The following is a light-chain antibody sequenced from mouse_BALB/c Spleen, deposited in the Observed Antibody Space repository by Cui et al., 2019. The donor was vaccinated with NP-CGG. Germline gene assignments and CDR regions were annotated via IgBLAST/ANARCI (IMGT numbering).Light chain of an antibody. CDR1: TGAVTTKNY. CDR3: ALWYSNHWV. CDR2: GTN. J-gene: IGLJ1*01. Sequence: QAVVTQESALTTSPGETVTLTCHSSTGAVTTKNYANWLQEKPNHLFTGLIGGTNNRAPGVPARFSGSLIGDKAALTITGAQTEDEAIYFCALWYSNHWVFGGGTKLTVL. V-gene: IGLV1*01.